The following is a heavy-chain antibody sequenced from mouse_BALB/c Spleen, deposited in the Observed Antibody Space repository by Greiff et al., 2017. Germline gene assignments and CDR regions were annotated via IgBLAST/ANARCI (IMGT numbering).Heavy chain of an antibody. V-gene: IGHV1-63*02. Sequence: VKLMESGAELVRPGTSVKISCKASGYTFTNYWLGWVKQRPGHGLEWIGDIYPGGGYTNYNEKFKGKATLTADTSSSTAYMRLSSLTSEDSAVYFCARARAMDYWGQGTSVTVSS. J-gene: IGHJ4*01. CDR3: ARARAMDY. CDR2: IYPGGGYT. CDR1: GYTFTNYW.